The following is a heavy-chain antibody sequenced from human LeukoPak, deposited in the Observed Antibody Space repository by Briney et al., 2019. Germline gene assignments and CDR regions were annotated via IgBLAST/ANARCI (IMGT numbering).Heavy chain of an antibody. Sequence: PGGSLRLSCAASGFTFSSFAMHWVRQAPGKGLEYVSAVSSNGGSTYYANSVKGRFTISRDNSKNTLYLQMGSLRAEDMAVYYCARDREGRGYSGYDRGFDPWGQGTLVTVSS. CDR2: VSSNGGST. CDR3: ARDREGRGYSGYDRGFDP. D-gene: IGHD5-12*01. CDR1: GFTFSSFA. J-gene: IGHJ5*02. V-gene: IGHV3-64*01.